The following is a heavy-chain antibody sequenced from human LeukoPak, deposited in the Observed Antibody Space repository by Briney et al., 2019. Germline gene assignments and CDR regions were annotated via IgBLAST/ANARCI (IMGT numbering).Heavy chain of an antibody. J-gene: IGHJ4*02. CDR2: INSNGGRT. CDR1: GFTFKKYA. V-gene: IGHV3-64D*06. D-gene: IGHD3-22*01. Sequence: GGSLRLSCSASGFTFKKYAMHWVRQAPGKGLEYVSAINSNGGRTYYADSVKGRFTISRDNSKNTLFLQMSSLRVEDTAVYYCVKDLYYDNSGYYSGAFDYWGQGALVTVSS. CDR3: VKDLYYDNSGYYSGAFDY.